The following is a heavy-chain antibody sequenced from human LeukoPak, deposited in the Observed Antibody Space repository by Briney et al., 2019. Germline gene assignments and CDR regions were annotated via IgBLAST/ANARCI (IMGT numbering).Heavy chain of an antibody. CDR1: GGTFSSYA. CDR2: IIPILGIA. J-gene: IGHJ6*02. V-gene: IGHV1-69*04. CDR3: ARSFTVTTNKPYYYYHGMDV. D-gene: IGHD4-17*01. Sequence: SVKVSCKASGGTFSSYAISWVRQAPGQGLEWMGRIIPILGIANYAQKFQGRVTITADKSTSTAYMELSSLRSEDTAVYYCARSFTVTTNKPYYYYHGMDVWGQGTTVTVSS.